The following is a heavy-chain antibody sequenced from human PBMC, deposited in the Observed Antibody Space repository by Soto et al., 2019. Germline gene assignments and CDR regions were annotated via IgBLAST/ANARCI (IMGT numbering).Heavy chain of an antibody. J-gene: IGHJ2*01. CDR2: ISSDGRKT. Sequence: EVQLLESGGGIIEPGGSLRLSCAASGFTFTHYPMRWVRQAPGKGLEWVSGISSDGRKTYYVDSVKGRCSISRDNSKDTLYLQMNSLRGEDPAVYFCVKQEYGAYGSWYFDLWGRGTLVTVSS. CDR1: GFTFTHYP. CDR3: VKQEYGAYGSWYFDL. D-gene: IGHD4-17*01. V-gene: IGHV3-23*01.